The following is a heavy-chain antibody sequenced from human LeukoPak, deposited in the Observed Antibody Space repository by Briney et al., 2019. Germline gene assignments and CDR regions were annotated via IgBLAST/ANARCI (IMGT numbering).Heavy chain of an antibody. CDR1: GGSISSYY. Sequence: PSETLSLTCTVSGGSISSYYWSWIRQPPGKGLEWIGYIYYSGSTNYNPSLKSRVTISVDTSKNQFSLKLSSVTAADTAVYYCARLTTRSPAFDIWGQGTMVTVSS. V-gene: IGHV4-59*08. CDR2: IYYSGST. D-gene: IGHD1-14*01. J-gene: IGHJ3*02. CDR3: ARLTTRSPAFDI.